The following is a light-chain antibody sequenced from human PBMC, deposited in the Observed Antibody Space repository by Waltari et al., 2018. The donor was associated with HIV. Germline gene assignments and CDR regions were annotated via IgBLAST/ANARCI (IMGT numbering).Light chain of an antibody. J-gene: IGKJ1*01. Sequence: AIQMTQSPSSLSASVGDRVTITCRASQGIRNDLGWFQHKPGKAPKLLIYTASSLRSGVPSRFGGSGSGTDFTLTISNLQPEDFATYYCLQDYNDPLTFGQGTKVEIK. CDR2: TAS. V-gene: IGKV1-6*01. CDR3: LQDYNDPLT. CDR1: QGIRND.